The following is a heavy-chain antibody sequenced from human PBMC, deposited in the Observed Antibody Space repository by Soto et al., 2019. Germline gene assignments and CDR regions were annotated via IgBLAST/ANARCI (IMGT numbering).Heavy chain of an antibody. D-gene: IGHD1-20*01. Sequence: ASVKVSCKASGYSFTNYGITWVRQAPGQGFEWMGWISAYNGNTNYAQKLQGRVTMTTDTSTSTAYMELRSLRSDDTAVYYCARPPRYNWKGDAFDIWGQGTMVTVSS. V-gene: IGHV1-18*01. CDR3: ARPPRYNWKGDAFDI. CDR1: GYSFTNYG. CDR2: ISAYNGNT. J-gene: IGHJ3*02.